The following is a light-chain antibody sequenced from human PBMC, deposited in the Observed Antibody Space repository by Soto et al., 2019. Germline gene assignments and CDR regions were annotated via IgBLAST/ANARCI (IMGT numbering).Light chain of an antibody. V-gene: IGLV1-44*01. Sequence: QSVLTQPPSASGTPGQRVTISCSGSSSNIGSNTVNWYQQLPGTAPKLLIYSNNQRPSGVPDRFSGSKSGTSASLAISGLQYEDEADYYCAAWDDSLNGRWVFGGGTKVTVL. J-gene: IGLJ3*02. CDR2: SNN. CDR3: AAWDDSLNGRWV. CDR1: SSNIGSNT.